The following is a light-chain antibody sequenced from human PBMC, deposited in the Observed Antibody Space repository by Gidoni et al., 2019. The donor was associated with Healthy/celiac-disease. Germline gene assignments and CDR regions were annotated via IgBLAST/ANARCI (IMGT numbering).Light chain of an antibody. J-gene: IGKJ2*01. Sequence: ENVLTQSPGTLSLSPGERATLSCRASQSVSSSYLAWYQQKPGQAPRLLIYGASSRATGIPDRFSGSGSVTDFTLTISRLDPEAFAVYYCQQYGSSLFGQGTKLEIK. CDR2: GAS. V-gene: IGKV3-20*01. CDR3: QQYGSSL. CDR1: QSVSSSY.